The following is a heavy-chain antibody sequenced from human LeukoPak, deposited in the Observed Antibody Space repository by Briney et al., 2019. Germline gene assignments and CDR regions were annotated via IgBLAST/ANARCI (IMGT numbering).Heavy chain of an antibody. CDR3: ADAYGSGSYDY. Sequence: SETLSLTCAVSGYSISSGYYWGWIRQPPGKGLEWIGSIYHSGSTYYNPSLKSRVTISVDTSKNQFSLKLSSVTAADTAVYYCADAYGSGSYDYWGQGTLVTVSS. V-gene: IGHV4-38-2*01. D-gene: IGHD3-10*01. J-gene: IGHJ4*02. CDR1: GYSISSGYY. CDR2: IYHSGST.